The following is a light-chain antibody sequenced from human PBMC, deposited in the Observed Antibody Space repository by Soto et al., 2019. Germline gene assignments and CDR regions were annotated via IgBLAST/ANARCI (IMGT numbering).Light chain of an antibody. CDR3: QQYSDLPMT. CDR2: GAS. Sequence: EIVMMQSPATLSVSPGERATLSCRASQIIANNLAWYQQKPGQAPRLLIYGASRRATGIPDRFSGSASGTDFTLTISRLEPEDFAVYFCQQYSDLPMTFGQGTRLEIK. V-gene: IGKV3D-15*02. J-gene: IGKJ5*01. CDR1: QIIANN.